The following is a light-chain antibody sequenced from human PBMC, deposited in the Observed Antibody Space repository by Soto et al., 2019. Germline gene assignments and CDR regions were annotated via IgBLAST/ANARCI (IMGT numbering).Light chain of an antibody. Sequence: EIVLTQSPGTLSLSPGERATLSCRASQSVSSSYLAWNQQKPGQAPRLLIYGASSRATGIPDRFSGSGSGTDFTLTISRLEPEDFEVYYCQQYGSSPYTFGQGTKLEIK. J-gene: IGKJ2*01. CDR1: QSVSSSY. V-gene: IGKV3-20*01. CDR2: GAS. CDR3: QQYGSSPYT.